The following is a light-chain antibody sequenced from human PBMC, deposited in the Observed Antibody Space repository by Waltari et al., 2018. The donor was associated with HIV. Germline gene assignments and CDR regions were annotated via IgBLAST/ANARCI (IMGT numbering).Light chain of an antibody. CDR2: DDR. CDR3: QVWESGGDIVF. CDR1: DIGSES. Sequence: SYVVTQTPSVSVAPGHTARLTRAGDDIGSESVHWYQQKPGQAPVLVVYDDRDRPSGIPERFTGSNSGNTATLTITRVEAGDEADYYCQVWESGGDIVFFGGGTKLTVL. V-gene: IGLV3-21*02. J-gene: IGLJ2*01.